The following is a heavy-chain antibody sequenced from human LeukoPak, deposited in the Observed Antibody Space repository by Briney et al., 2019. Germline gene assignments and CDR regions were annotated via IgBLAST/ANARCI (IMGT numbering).Heavy chain of an antibody. D-gene: IGHD1-1*01. CDR2: ISGGGGDT. J-gene: IGHJ4*02. Sequence: GGSLRLSCAASGFTFINYAMSWVRQAPGKGLEWVSGISGGGGDTYYADSVKGRFTISRDNSNNTLYLQMHRLRAEDTAVYYCAKGRRSGWNVPYFDYWGQGTLAAVSS. CDR3: AKGRRSGWNVPYFDY. CDR1: GFTFINYA. V-gene: IGHV3-23*01.